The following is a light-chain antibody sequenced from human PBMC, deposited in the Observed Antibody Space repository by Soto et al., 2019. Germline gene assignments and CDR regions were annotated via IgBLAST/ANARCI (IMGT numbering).Light chain of an antibody. Sequence: IQMTQSPSTLSASVGDRVTISCRASQSMSSWLAWYQQKPGKAPKLLIYEASSLKSGVPSRFSGSVSGTEFILTINSLQPDDFATYYCQQYNSYPWTFGQGTKVEIK. J-gene: IGKJ1*01. V-gene: IGKV1-5*03. CDR1: QSMSSW. CDR3: QQYNSYPWT. CDR2: EAS.